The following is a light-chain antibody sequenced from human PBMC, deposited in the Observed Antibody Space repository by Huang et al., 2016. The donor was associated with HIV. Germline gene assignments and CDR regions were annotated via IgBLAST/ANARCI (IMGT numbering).Light chain of an antibody. J-gene: IGKJ2*01. V-gene: IGKV1-5*03. CDR3: QHYDTNRYT. Sequence: DIQMTQSPSTLSASVGDRVTITCRASQSINNWLAWYQQKPGKAPKLLIYKASSLESGVPSRFRGSGSGADFTLTITSLQPDDFATYYCQHYDTNRYTFGQGTKLEIK. CDR2: KAS. CDR1: QSINNW.